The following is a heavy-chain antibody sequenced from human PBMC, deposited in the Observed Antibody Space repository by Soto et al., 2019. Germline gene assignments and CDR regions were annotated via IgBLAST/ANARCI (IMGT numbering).Heavy chain of an antibody. CDR1: GFTFSSYG. D-gene: IGHD2-15*01. V-gene: IGHV3-30*18. Sequence: QPGGSLRLSCAASGFTFSSYGMHWVRQAPGKGLEWVAVISYDGSNKYYADSVKGRFTISRDNSKNTLYLQMNSLRAEDTAVYYCAKDRWMVAATPAGWFDPWGQGTLVTVSS. CDR3: AKDRWMVAATPAGWFDP. CDR2: ISYDGSNK. J-gene: IGHJ5*02.